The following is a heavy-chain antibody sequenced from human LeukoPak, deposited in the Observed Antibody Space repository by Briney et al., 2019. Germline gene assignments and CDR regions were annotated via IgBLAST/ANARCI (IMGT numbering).Heavy chain of an antibody. CDR3: ACVDRTLIDY. CDR1: GFTFSSYS. CDR2: ISSSSSYI. D-gene: IGHD2-15*01. V-gene: IGHV3-21*01. Sequence: PGGSLRLSCAVSGFTFSSYSMNWVRQAPGKGLEWVSSISSSSSYIYYADSVKGRFTISRDNAKNSLYLQMNSLRAEDTAVYYRACVDRTLIDYWGQGTLVTVSS. J-gene: IGHJ4*02.